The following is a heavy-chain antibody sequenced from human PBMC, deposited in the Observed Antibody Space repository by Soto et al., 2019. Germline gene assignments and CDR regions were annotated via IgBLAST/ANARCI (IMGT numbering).Heavy chain of an antibody. CDR3: AKDTTIGYFLNGFDP. J-gene: IGHJ5*02. CDR1: GFTFSSYA. V-gene: IGHV3-30-3*01. Sequence: GGSLRLSCAASGFTFSSYAMHWVRQAPGKGLEWVAVISYDGSNKYYADSVKGRFTISRDNAKNSLYLQMNSLRAEDTALYYCAKDTTIGYFLNGFDPWGQGTLVTVSS. CDR2: ISYDGSNK. D-gene: IGHD1-26*01.